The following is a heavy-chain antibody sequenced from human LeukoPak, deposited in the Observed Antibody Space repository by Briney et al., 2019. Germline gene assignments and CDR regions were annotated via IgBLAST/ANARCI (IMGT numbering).Heavy chain of an antibody. CDR1: GGSTSRGGYY. D-gene: IGHD2-15*01. Sequence: SETLSLTCTVSGGSTSRGGYYWSWIRQHPGKGLEWIGYIYYSGSTYYNPSLKSRVTISVDTSKNQFSLRLSSVTAADTAVYYCALGYCGGSSCYAREYFQHWGQGTLVTVSS. CDR2: IYYSGST. V-gene: IGHV4-31*03. CDR3: ALGYCGGSSCYAREYFQH. J-gene: IGHJ1*01.